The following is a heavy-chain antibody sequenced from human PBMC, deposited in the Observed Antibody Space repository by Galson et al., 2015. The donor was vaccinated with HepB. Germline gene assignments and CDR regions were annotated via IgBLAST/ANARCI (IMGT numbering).Heavy chain of an antibody. CDR1: GFTFSSYS. Sequence: SLRLSCAASGFTFSSYSMNWVRQAPGRGLEWVSSISSSSSYIYYADSVKGRFTISRDNAKNSLYLQMNSLRAEDTAVYYCAREGEDYGSGSSRGMDVWGQGTTVTVSS. CDR2: ISSSSSYI. CDR3: AREGEDYGSGSSRGMDV. D-gene: IGHD3-10*01. J-gene: IGHJ6*02. V-gene: IGHV3-21*01.